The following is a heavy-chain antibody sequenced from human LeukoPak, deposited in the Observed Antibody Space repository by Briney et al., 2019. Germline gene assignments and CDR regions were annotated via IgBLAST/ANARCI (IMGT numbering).Heavy chain of an antibody. CDR1: GGTLSSYA. CDR2: IIPILGIA. J-gene: IGHJ4*02. V-gene: IGHV1-69*04. Sequence: VAPVKVSCKASGGTLSSYAISWVRQAPGQGLEWMGRIIPILGIANYAQKFQGRVTITADKSTSTAYMELSSLRSEDTAVYYCARDREGGSYYGGDYWGQGTLVTVSS. CDR3: ARDREGGSYYGGDY. D-gene: IGHD1-26*01.